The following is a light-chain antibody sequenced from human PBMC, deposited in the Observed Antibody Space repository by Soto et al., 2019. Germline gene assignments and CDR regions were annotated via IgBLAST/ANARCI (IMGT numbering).Light chain of an antibody. V-gene: IGKV1-27*01. CDR3: QKFNTAPLT. CDR1: QEISVY. Sequence: DIQMTQSPSSLSASVGDRVTITSRASQEISVYLAWYQQKPGKVPKLLIYSASTLQSGVPSRFSGSGSVTDFTLTISSLQPEDVATYYCQKFNTAPLTFGQGTRLEI. CDR2: SAS. J-gene: IGKJ5*01.